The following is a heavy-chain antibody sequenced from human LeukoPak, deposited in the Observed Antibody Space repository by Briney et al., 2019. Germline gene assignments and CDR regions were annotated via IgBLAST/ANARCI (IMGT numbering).Heavy chain of an antibody. CDR1: GYTFTSYG. D-gene: IGHD2-21*01. CDR2: ISAYNGNT. CDR3: ARDTRIVVVIPGAFDI. V-gene: IGHV1-18*01. J-gene: IGHJ3*02. Sequence: ASVTVSCKASGYTFTSYGISWVRQAPGQGLEWMGWISAYNGNTNYAQKLQGRVTMTTDTSTSTAYMELRSLRSDDTAVYYCARDTRIVVVIPGAFDIWGQGTMVTVSS.